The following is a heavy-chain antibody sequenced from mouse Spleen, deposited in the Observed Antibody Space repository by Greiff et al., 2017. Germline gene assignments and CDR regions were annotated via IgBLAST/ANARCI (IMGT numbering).Heavy chain of an antibody. CDR3: ASRNYYGSLWYFDV. CDR1: GFTFSSYA. Sequence: EVKLVESGGGLVKPGGSLKLSCAASGFTFSSYAMSWVRQTPEKRLEWVATISDGGSYTYYPDNVKGRFTISRDNAKNNLYLQMSHLKSEDTAMYYCASRNYYGSLWYFDVWGTGTTVTVSS. V-gene: IGHV5-4*03. CDR2: ISDGGSYT. J-gene: IGHJ1*03. D-gene: IGHD1-1*01.